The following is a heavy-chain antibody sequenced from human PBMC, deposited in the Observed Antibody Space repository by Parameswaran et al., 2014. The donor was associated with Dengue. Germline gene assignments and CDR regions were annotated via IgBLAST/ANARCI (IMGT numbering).Heavy chain of an antibody. J-gene: IGHJ4*02. V-gene: IGHV3-30*16. CDR3: ASVTVFGVVIY. Sequence: WIRQPPGKGLDWVTLISYNGTNKYYADSVKGRFTVSRDNSKNTLYLQMTGLRSEDTAVYYCASVTVFGVVIYWGQGTLVTVSS. CDR2: ISYNGTNK. D-gene: IGHD3-3*01.